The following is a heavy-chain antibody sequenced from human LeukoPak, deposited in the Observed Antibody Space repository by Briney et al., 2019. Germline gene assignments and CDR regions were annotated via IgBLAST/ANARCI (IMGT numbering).Heavy chain of an antibody. J-gene: IGHJ6*04. V-gene: IGHV3-33*01. CDR2: IWYDGSNK. CDR1: GFTFSSYG. CDR3: RGTSDYVSVDV. D-gene: IGHD5-12*01. Sequence: GGSLRLSCAASGFTFSSYGMHWVRQAPGKGLEWVAVIWYDGSNKYYADSVKGRFTISRDNSKNTLYLQMNSLRAEDTAVYYCRGTSDYVSVDVWGEGTTVTVSS.